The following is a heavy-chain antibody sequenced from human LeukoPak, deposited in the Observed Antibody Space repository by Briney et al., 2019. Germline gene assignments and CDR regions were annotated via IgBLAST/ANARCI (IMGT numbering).Heavy chain of an antibody. D-gene: IGHD3-10*02. CDR1: GFTFSSYG. CDR2: IWYDGSNK. J-gene: IGHJ4*02. CDR3: ARGVFSPDY. V-gene: IGHV3-33*01. Sequence: GRSLRLSCAASGFTFSSYGMHWVRQAPGKGLEWVAVIWYDGSNKYYADSVKGRFTISRGNSKNTLYLQMNSLRAEDTAVYYCARGVFSPDYWGQGTLVTVSS.